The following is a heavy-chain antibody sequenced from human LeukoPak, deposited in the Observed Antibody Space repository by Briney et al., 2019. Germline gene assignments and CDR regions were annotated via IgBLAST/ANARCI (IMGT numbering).Heavy chain of an antibody. Sequence: PGGSLRLSCAASGFTFSSYGMHWVRQAPGKGLEWVAVIWYDGSNKYYADSVKGRFTISRDNSKNTLYLQMSSLRAEDTAVYYCASGAVAGTWKGSGAFDYWGQGTLVTVSS. V-gene: IGHV3-33*01. CDR2: IWYDGSNK. CDR1: GFTFSSYG. J-gene: IGHJ4*02. D-gene: IGHD6-19*01. CDR3: ASGAVAGTWKGSGAFDY.